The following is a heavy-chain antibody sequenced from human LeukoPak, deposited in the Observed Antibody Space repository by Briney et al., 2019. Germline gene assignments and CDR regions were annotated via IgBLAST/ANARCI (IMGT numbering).Heavy chain of an antibody. D-gene: IGHD3-10*01. J-gene: IGHJ6*03. Sequence: ASVKVSCKASGYTFTGYYLHWVRQAPGQGLEWLGWIDPNSGGTKTAQKFQGRLTMTRDTSISTAYMELRSLRSDDTAVYYCARERGDYYYYYMDVWGKGTTVTISS. V-gene: IGHV1-2*02. CDR2: IDPNSGGT. CDR1: GYTFTGYY. CDR3: ARERGDYYYYYMDV.